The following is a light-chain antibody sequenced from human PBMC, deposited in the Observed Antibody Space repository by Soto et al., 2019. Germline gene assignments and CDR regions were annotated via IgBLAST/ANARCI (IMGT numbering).Light chain of an antibody. Sequence: DIQMTQYPSTLSASIGDRVTITCRASQSISTFLAWYQQKPGKAPQILIYDASKLEPGVPSRLSGGGSGTQFTLTISSLQPDDFATYYCQQYDTYPLTFGGGTKVDIK. J-gene: IGKJ4*01. CDR2: DAS. V-gene: IGKV1-5*01. CDR1: QSISTF. CDR3: QQYDTYPLT.